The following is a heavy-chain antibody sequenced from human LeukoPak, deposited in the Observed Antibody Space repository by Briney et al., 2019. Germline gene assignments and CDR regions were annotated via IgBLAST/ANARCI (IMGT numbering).Heavy chain of an antibody. Sequence: SETLSLTCAVYGGSFSGYYWSWIRQPPGKGLEWIGEINHSGSTNYNPSLKSRVTISVDTSKNQFSLQLNSVTPEDTAVYYCARVTGAAAGKSFGRQAAYYYMDVWGKGTTVTVSS. V-gene: IGHV4-34*01. D-gene: IGHD6-13*01. CDR3: ARVTGAAAGKSFGRQAAYYYMDV. CDR1: GGSFSGYY. CDR2: INHSGST. J-gene: IGHJ6*03.